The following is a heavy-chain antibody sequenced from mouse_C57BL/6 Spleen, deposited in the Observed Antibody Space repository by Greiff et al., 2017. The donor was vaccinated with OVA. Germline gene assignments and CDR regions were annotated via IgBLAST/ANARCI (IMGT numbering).Heavy chain of an antibody. J-gene: IGHJ1*03. CDR3: VNAYDGYGYFDV. V-gene: IGHV7-4*01. Sequence: EVKLMESGGGLVQPGASLRLSCAASGFTFTDYYMSWVRQPPGQAPEWLALIRNKANGHTTEYTAYVKGRFPISRDNSQNILYLQMNTLRATYSATYYCVNAYDGYGYFDVWGTGTTVTVSS. CDR1: GFTFTDYY. CDR2: IRNKANGHTT. D-gene: IGHD2-3*01.